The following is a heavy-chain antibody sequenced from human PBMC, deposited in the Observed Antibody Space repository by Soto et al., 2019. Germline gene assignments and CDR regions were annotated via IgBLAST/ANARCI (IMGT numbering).Heavy chain of an antibody. Sequence: PGGSLSLSCTASGFTFGDYAMSWFRQAPGKGLELVGFIRSKAYGGTTEYAASVKGRFTISRDDSKSIAYLQMNSLKTEDTAVYYCTRDLLSSGWYGDYYYYMDVWGKGT. D-gene: IGHD6-19*01. CDR3: TRDLLSSGWYGDYYYYMDV. J-gene: IGHJ6*03. V-gene: IGHV3-49*03. CDR2: IRSKAYGGTT. CDR1: GFTFGDYA.